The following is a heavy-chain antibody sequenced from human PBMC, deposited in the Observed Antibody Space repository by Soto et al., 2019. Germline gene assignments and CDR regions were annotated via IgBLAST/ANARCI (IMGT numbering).Heavy chain of an antibody. CDR3: ARQIYDSDTGPNFQYYFDS. CDR2: IDPSDSQT. CDR1: GYSFACYW. V-gene: IGHV5-10-1*01. D-gene: IGHD3-22*01. Sequence: PGESLKISCKGSGYSFACYWITWVRQKPGKGLEWMGRIDPSDSQTYYSPSFRGHVTISVTKSITTVFLQWSSLRASDTAMYYCARQIYDSDTGPNFQYYFDSWGQGTLVTVSS. J-gene: IGHJ4*02.